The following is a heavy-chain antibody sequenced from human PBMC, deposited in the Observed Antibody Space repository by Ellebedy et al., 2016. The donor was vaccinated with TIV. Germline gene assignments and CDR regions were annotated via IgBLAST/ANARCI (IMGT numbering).Heavy chain of an antibody. CDR2: INYTGNT. CDR3: AISPFYYGSGMG. CDR1: GGSLSDYY. D-gene: IGHD3-10*01. J-gene: IGHJ3*01. Sequence: MPSETLSLTCAVYGGSLSDYYWTRSRQPPGKGLEWIGEINYTGNTNYSPSLKSRVTISVDTSKNQFSLKLTSVTAADTAVYYCAISPFYYGSGMGWGQGTMVTVSS. V-gene: IGHV4-34*01.